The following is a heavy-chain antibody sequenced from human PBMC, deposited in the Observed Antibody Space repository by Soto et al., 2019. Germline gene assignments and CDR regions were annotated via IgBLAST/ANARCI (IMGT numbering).Heavy chain of an antibody. CDR1: GFTFSSYG. Sequence: PGGSLRLSCAASGFTFSSYGMHWVRQAPGKGLEWVAVIWYDGSNKYYADSVRGRFTISRDNSKNTLYLQMNSLRAEDTAVYYCARGNYYYYYMXVWGKGTTVTVSS. CDR2: IWYDGSNK. V-gene: IGHV3-33*01. CDR3: ARGNYYYYYMXV. J-gene: IGHJ6*03.